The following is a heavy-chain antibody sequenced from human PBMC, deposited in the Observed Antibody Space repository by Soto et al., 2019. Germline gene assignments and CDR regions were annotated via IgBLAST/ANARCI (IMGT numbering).Heavy chain of an antibody. CDR1: GYTFTGYY. J-gene: IGHJ6*02. CDR2: INPNSGGT. CDR3: ARGGYYDSSGYEGLYYYYYGIDV. Sequence: GASVKVSCKASGYTFTGYYMHWVRQAPGQGLEWMGWINPNSGGTNYAQKFQGWVTMTRDTSISTAYMELSRLRSDDTAVYYCARGGYYDSSGYEGLYYYYYGIDVWGQGTTVTVSS. V-gene: IGHV1-2*04. D-gene: IGHD3-22*01.